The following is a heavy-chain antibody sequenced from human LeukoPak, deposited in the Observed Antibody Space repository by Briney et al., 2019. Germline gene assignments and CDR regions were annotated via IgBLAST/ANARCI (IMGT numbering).Heavy chain of an antibody. CDR3: AILAAAGPPFDP. CDR2: ISSSSSYI. Sequence: GGSLRLSCAASGFTFSSYSMNWVRQAPGKGLEWVSSISSSSSYIYYADSVKGRFTISRDNAKNSLYLQMNSLRAEDTAVYYCAILAAAGPPFDPWGQGTLVTVSS. J-gene: IGHJ5*02. D-gene: IGHD6-13*01. V-gene: IGHV3-21*01. CDR1: GFTFSSYS.